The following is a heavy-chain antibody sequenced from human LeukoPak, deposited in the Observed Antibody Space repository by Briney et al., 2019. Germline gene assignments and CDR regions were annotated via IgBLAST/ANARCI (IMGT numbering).Heavy chain of an antibody. CDR2: IYASGST. J-gene: IGHJ6*04. V-gene: IGHV4-61*02. CDR1: GGSISSGSYY. CDR3: ARKGDV. Sequence: SQTLSLTCTVSGGSISSGSYYWSWIRQPAGKGLEWIRRIYASGSTDYNPSLKSRVTISLDTSKNQFSLKLNSVTAADTAVYYCARKGDVWGKGTTVTVSS.